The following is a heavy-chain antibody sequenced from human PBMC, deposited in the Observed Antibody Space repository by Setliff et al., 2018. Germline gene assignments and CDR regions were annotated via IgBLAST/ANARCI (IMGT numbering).Heavy chain of an antibody. CDR1: GGSISSDRYY. V-gene: IGHV4-61*02. J-gene: IGHJ6*03. CDR3: TRGRQNYYYMDV. CDR2: ISSNGRT. Sequence: PSETLSLTCTVSGGSISSDRYYWSWIRQPAGKGLEWVGRISSNGRTNYNPSLEGRVSMSVDTSKNQISLHLTSMTTADTALYYCTRGRQNYYYMDVWGKGTTVTVSS.